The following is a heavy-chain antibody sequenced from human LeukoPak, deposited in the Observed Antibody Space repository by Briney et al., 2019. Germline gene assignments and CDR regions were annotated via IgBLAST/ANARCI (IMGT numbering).Heavy chain of an antibody. D-gene: IGHD2-15*01. CDR2: VYYGGVT. J-gene: IGHJ4*02. Sequence: SETLSLICTVSGGSTGSDYWAWIRQPPGKGLKWIAYVYYGGVTSYNPSLKSRVTISIDTSKNQFSLNLTSVTAADTAVYYCARLSLHCSGGSCYRGPFDYWGQGTLVTVSS. CDR3: ARLSLHCSGGSCYRGPFDY. CDR1: GGSTGSDY. V-gene: IGHV4-59*08.